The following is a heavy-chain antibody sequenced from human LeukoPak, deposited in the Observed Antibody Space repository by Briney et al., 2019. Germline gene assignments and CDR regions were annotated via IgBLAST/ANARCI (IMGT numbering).Heavy chain of an antibody. D-gene: IGHD1-1*01. V-gene: IGHV4-59*12. J-gene: IGHJ4*02. Sequence: SETLSLTCTVSGGSISSYYWSWIRQPPGKGLEWIGYIYYSGSTNYNPSLKSRVTISVDKSKNQFSLKLSSVTAADTAVYYCARDPGTTGTTVSFDYWGQGTLVTVSS. CDR1: GGSISSYY. CDR2: IYYSGST. CDR3: ARDPGTTGTTVSFDY.